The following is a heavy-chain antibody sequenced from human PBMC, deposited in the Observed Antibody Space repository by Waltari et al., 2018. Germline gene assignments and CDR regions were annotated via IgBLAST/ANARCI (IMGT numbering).Heavy chain of an antibody. CDR3: ARGSGWYSPFDY. Sequence: QLQLQESGPGLVKPSETLSLTCTVSGGSISSSSYYWGWIRQPPGKGLEWIGSIYYSGSTYYSPSLKSRVTISVDTSKNQFSLKLSSVTAADTAVYYCARGSGWYSPFDYWGQGTLVTVSS. CDR2: IYYSGST. J-gene: IGHJ4*02. V-gene: IGHV4-39*07. D-gene: IGHD6-19*01. CDR1: GGSISSSSYY.